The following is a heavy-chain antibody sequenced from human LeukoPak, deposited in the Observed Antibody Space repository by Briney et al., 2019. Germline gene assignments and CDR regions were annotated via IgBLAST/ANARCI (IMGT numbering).Heavy chain of an antibody. CDR2: IGESGDGT. CDR3: AKHLTRMSYFDY. Sequence: GGSLRLSCAASGFTFSTYGMSWVRQAPGEGLEWVSAIGESGDGTYYADPVKGRFTISRDNSKSTLYLQMNSLRAEDTAIYFCAKHLTRMSYFDYWGQGTLATVSS. V-gene: IGHV3-23*01. CDR1: GFTFSTYG. J-gene: IGHJ4*02.